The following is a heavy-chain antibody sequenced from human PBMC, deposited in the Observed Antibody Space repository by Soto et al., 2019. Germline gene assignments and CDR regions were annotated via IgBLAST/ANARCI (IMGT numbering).Heavy chain of an antibody. CDR2: IYYSGST. Sequence: SETLSLTCTVSGGSISSGDYYWSWIRQPPGKGLEWIGYIYYSGSTCYNPSLKSRVTISVDTSKNQFSLKLSSVTAADTAVYYCARDGPGDYALDYWGQGTLVTVSS. V-gene: IGHV4-30-4*01. D-gene: IGHD4-17*01. J-gene: IGHJ4*02. CDR1: GGSISSGDYY. CDR3: ARDGPGDYALDY.